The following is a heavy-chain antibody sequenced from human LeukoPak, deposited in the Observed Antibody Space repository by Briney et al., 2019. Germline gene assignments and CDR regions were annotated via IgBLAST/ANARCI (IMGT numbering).Heavy chain of an antibody. D-gene: IGHD3-22*01. J-gene: IGHJ4*02. CDR1: GGSISNYY. CDR2: IHYSGST. Sequence: SETLSLTCTVFGGSISNYYWSWIRQPPGKGLEWIGYIHYSGSTNYNPSLKSRVTISVDTSKNDFSLKLSSVTAADTAVYYCARSSESYDSSGYYSYYFDYWGQGTLVTVSS. CDR3: ARSSESYDSSGYYSYYFDY. V-gene: IGHV4-59*01.